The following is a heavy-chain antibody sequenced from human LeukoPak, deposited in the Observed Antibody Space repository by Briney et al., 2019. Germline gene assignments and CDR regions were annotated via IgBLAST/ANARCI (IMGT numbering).Heavy chain of an antibody. CDR3: ARMRYCSSTSCYYFDS. J-gene: IGHJ4*02. V-gene: IGHV2-70*11. D-gene: IGHD2-2*01. CDR2: IDWDDDR. Sequence: SGPTLVNPTQTLTLTCTFSGFSLSTSGMCVSWIRQPPGKALEWLARIDWDDDRYYNTSLKTRLTISKDTSKNQVVLTMTNMDPVDTATYYCARMRYCSSTSCYYFDSWGQGTLVTVSS. CDR1: GFSLSTSGMC.